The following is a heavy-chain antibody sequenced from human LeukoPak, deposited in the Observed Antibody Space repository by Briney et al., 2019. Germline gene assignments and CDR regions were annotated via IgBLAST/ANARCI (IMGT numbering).Heavy chain of an antibody. J-gene: IGHJ3*02. CDR2: IYYSGST. Sequence: SETLSLTCTVSGGSISSGGYYWSWIRQHPGKGLEWIGYIYYSGSTYYNPSLKSRVTMSVDTPKNQFSLKLSSVTAADTAVYYCARDAPRSTPDAFDIWGQGTMVTVSS. V-gene: IGHV4-31*03. CDR1: GGSISSGGYY. CDR3: ARDAPRSTPDAFDI.